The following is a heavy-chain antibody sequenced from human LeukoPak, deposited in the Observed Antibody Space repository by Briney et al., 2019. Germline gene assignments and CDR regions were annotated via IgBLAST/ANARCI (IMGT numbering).Heavy chain of an antibody. CDR2: IKHSGVS. D-gene: IGHD6-13*01. CDR1: GGSFSDYY. V-gene: IGHV4-34*01. J-gene: IGHJ4*02. Sequence: SETLSLTCAVYGGSFSDYYWSWIRQTPGKGFEWIGEIKHSGVSNYNPSLKSRATISVDTSKNQFSLELNSATAADTAVYFCARGGRLAPGMFEHWGQGTLAIVSS. CDR3: ARGGRLAPGMFEH.